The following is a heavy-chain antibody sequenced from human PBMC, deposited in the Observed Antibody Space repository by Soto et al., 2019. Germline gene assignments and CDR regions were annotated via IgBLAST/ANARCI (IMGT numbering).Heavy chain of an antibody. CDR3: ARDVGLDSDDFFAY. D-gene: IGHD3-9*01. CDR1: GFTFSSYG. CDR2: IRGDGVQT. J-gene: IGHJ4*02. Sequence: GGSLRLSGTASGFTFSSYGMGWVRQAPGKGLQWVSTIRGDGVQTHYTESVKGRFSISRDNSKNKVYLQMDSLRAEDTAMYFCARDVGLDSDDFFAYWGQGTQVAVSS. V-gene: IGHV3-23*01.